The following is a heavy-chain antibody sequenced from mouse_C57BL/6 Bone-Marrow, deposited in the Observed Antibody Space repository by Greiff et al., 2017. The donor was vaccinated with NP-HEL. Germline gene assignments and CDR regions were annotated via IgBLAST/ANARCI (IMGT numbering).Heavy chain of an antibody. CDR3: ATKGRSYDPFAY. CDR1: GYAFSSSW. V-gene: IGHV1-82*01. J-gene: IGHJ3*01. CDR2: IYPGDGDT. Sequence: VQGVESGPELVKPGASVKISCKASGYAFSSSWMNWVKQRPGKGLEWIGRIYPGDGDTNYNGKFKGKATLTADKSSSTAYMQLSSLTSEDSAVYFCATKGRSYDPFAYWGQGTLVTVSA. D-gene: IGHD2-3*01.